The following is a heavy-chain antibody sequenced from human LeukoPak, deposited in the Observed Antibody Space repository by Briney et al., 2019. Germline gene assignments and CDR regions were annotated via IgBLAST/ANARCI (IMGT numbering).Heavy chain of an antibody. CDR1: GGSISSGNYQYY. V-gene: IGHV4-39*07. CDR2: VYETGSP. Sequence: SETLSLTCTVSGGSISSGNYQYYWGWIRQPPGKGLEWIASVYETGSPYYNPSLMSRVTVSVDTSNNQFSLKMTSVTAADTAVYCCACLAARRGFCDYWGQGTLVTVSS. J-gene: IGHJ4*02. D-gene: IGHD6-6*01. CDR3: ACLAARRGFCDY.